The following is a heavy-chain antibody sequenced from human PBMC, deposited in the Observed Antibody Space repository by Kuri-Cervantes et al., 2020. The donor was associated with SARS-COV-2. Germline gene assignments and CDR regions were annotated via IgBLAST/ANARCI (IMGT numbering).Heavy chain of an antibody. D-gene: IGHD2-2*01. V-gene: IGHV3-21*01. CDR1: GFTFDDYA. Sequence: GESLKISCAASGFTFDDYAMHWVRQAPGKGLEWVSSISSSSSYIYYADSVKGRFTISRDNAKNSLYLQMNSLRAEDTAVYYCAREHCSSTSCYGLDYWGQGTLVTVSS. CDR3: AREHCSSTSCYGLDY. CDR2: ISSSSSYI. J-gene: IGHJ4*02.